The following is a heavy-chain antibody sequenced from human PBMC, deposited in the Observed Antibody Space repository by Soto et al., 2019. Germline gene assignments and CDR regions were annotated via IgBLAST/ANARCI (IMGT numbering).Heavy chain of an antibody. CDR2: ISGPSIYI. CDR3: ARCLRNGFNV. D-gene: IGHD2-8*01. J-gene: IGHJ6*02. CDR1: GFTFSGYS. V-gene: IGHV3-21*01. Sequence: EVQLVESGGGLVKPGGSLRLSCVASGFTFSGYSIHWVRQAPGKGLEWVSYISGPSIYIYYADSVKGRFTISRDNAKSAVYLQMNSLRAEDTAVYYCARCLRNGFNVWGQGTTVSVSS.